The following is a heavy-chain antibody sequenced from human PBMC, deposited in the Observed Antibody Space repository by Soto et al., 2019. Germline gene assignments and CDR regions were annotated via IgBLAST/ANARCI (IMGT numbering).Heavy chain of an antibody. CDR3: AKSPEQQLVHNWFDP. CDR1: GFTFSSYA. D-gene: IGHD6-13*01. J-gene: IGHJ5*02. Sequence: GGSLRLSCAASGFTFSSYAMSWVRQAPGKGLEWVSAISGSGGSTYYADSVKGRFTISRDNSKNTLYLQMNSLRAEDTAVYYCAKSPEQQLVHNWFDPWGQGTLVTVSS. CDR2: ISGSGGST. V-gene: IGHV3-23*01.